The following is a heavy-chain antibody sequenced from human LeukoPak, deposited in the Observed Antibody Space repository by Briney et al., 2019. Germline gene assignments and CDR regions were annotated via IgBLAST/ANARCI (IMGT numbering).Heavy chain of an antibody. J-gene: IGHJ6*02. CDR3: ARVRGSRDYYYYGMDV. V-gene: IGHV4-59*01. Sequence: SETLSLTCTVSGGSISSYYWSWIRQPPGKGLEWIGYIYYSGSTNCNPSLKSRVTISVDTSKNQFSLKLSSVTAADTAVYYCARVRGSRDYYYYGMDVWGQGTTVTVSS. D-gene: IGHD3-16*01. CDR1: GGSISSYY. CDR2: IYYSGST.